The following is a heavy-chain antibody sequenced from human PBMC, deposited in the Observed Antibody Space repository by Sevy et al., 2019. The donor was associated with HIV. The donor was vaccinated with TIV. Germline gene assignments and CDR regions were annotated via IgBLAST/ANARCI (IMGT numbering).Heavy chain of an antibody. CDR2: ISGSRETT. D-gene: IGHD1-1*01. J-gene: IGHJ1*01. V-gene: IGHV3-23*01. CDR1: GFTFSSYA. Sequence: GGSLRLSCAASGFTFSSYAMDWVRQAPGKGLEWVSTISGSRETTYYADSVKGRFTISRDHSQNTVFLQMNSLRAEDTAVYYCALERLSSDVAEYFQNWGQGTLVTVSS. CDR3: ALERLSSDVAEYFQN.